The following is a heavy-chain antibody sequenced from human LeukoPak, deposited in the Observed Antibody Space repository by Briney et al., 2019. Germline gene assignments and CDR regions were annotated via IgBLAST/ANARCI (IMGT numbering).Heavy chain of an antibody. CDR2: IHPEGNEK. Sequence: GGSLRLSCAVSGFSFSNFWMSWVRQAPGRGLEWVANIHPEGNEKYHVESVKGRFTISRDHTKNLLFLQMNGLRVEDTAVYYCARGDDSSGDHWGQGTLVTVSS. CDR1: GFSFSNFW. V-gene: IGHV3-7*04. J-gene: IGHJ4*02. D-gene: IGHD1-1*01. CDR3: ARGDDSSGDH.